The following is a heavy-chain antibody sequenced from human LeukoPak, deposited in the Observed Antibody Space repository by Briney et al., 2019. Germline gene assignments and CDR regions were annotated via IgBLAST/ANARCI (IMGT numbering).Heavy chain of an antibody. CDR1: GFTFSDYC. D-gene: IGHD5-18*01. Sequence: GGSLTLSCAASGFTFSDYCMSWIRQAPGKGLEWVSYISSSGSTIYYADSVKRRFTISRDKARKSLYLQLNRLRAEDTAVYYCARALAPLTGYSYGCLGYWGQGTLVTVSS. CDR2: ISSSGSTI. CDR3: ARALAPLTGYSYGCLGY. V-gene: IGHV3-11*01. J-gene: IGHJ4*02.